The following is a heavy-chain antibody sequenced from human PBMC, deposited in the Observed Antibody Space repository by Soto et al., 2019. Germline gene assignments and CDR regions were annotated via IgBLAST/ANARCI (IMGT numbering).Heavy chain of an antibody. CDR3: ARDGPKRGYAVGYFDY. J-gene: IGHJ4*02. D-gene: IGHD5-18*01. CDR1: GGTFSSYA. Sequence: SVKVSCKASGGTFSSYAISWVRQAPGQGLEWMGGIIPIFGTANYAQKFQGRVTITADESTSTAYMELSSLRSEDTAVYYCARDGPKRGYAVGYFDYWGQGTLVTVPS. CDR2: IIPIFGTA. V-gene: IGHV1-69*13.